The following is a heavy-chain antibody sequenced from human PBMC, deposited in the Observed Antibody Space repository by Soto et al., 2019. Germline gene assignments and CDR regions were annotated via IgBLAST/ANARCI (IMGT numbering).Heavy chain of an antibody. CDR3: ARYRGYGDRNYYYYYYKDV. CDR2: IIPILGIA. V-gene: IGHV1-69*02. CDR1: GGTFSSYT. D-gene: IGHD4-17*01. Sequence: GASVKVSCKASGGTFSSYTISWVRQAPGQGLEWMGRIIPILGIANYAQKFQGRVTITADKSTSTVYMELSSLRSEDTAVYYCARYRGYGDRNYYYYYYKDVWGKGTTVTVSS. J-gene: IGHJ6*03.